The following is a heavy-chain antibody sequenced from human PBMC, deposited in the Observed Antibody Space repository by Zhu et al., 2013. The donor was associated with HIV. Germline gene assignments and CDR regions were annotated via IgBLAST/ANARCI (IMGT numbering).Heavy chain of an antibody. CDR2: YDPEEGET. D-gene: IGHD1-7*01. V-gene: IGHV1-24*01. J-gene: IGHJ4*02. CDR3: ATATGTTDFDY. Sequence: QVQLVQSGAEVKKPGASVTVSCKVSGTRLTKVSMNWVRQTPGKRLEWMGGYDPEEGETFYAQKFQGRVTMTDDTSTGTAYMELKRLRSEDTAIYYCATATGTTDFDYWGQGTLVTVSS. CDR1: GTRLTKVS.